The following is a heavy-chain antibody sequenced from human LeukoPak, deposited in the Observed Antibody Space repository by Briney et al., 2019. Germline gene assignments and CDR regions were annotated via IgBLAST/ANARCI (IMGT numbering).Heavy chain of an antibody. CDR2: ISYDGSNK. D-gene: IGHD4-11*01. Sequence: GRSLRLSCAASGFTFSSYGMHWVRQAPGKGLEWVAVISYDGSNKYYADSVKGRFTISRDNSKNTLYLQMNSLRAEDTAVYHCAKSTVDYSNYGDLGYWGQGTLVTVSS. J-gene: IGHJ4*02. V-gene: IGHV3-30*18. CDR1: GFTFSSYG. CDR3: AKSTVDYSNYGDLGY.